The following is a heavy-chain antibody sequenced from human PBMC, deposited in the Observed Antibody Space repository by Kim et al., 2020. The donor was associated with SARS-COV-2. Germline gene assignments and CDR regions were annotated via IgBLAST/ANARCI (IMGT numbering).Heavy chain of an antibody. CDR2: ISSSSSNM. CDR1: GFTFSNYN. Sequence: GGSLRLSCAASGFTFSNYNMIWVRQAPGKGLEWVSYISSSSSNMYYADSVKGRFTISRDNAKNSLYLQMSSLRDEDTAVYYCARWAGVASGFLGPFDNWGQGTLVTVSS. V-gene: IGHV3-48*02. CDR3: ARWAGVASGFLGPFDN. J-gene: IGHJ4*02. D-gene: IGHD3-3*01.